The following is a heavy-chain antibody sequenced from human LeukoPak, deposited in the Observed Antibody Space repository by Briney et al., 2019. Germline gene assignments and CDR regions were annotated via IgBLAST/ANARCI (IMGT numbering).Heavy chain of an antibody. CDR1: GGSISNSSYY. V-gene: IGHV4-39*01. CDR3: ARHWVVTPNY. J-gene: IGHJ4*02. D-gene: IGHD4-23*01. CDR2: IYYSGSA. Sequence: PSETLSLTCIVSGGSISNSSYYWGWIRQPPGKGLEWIGSIYYSGSAYYNPSLKSRVTISVDTSKNQFSLKLPSVTAADTAVYYCARHWVVTPNYWGQGTLVTVSS.